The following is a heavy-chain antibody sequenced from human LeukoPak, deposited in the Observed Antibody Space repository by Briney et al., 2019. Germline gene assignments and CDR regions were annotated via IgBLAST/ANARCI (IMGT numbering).Heavy chain of an antibody. CDR2: IKPESDVT. CDR1: EYIFTAYY. Sequence: GASVKVPCKASEYIFTAYYMDWVRQAPEQGLEWMGWIKPESDVTKYAQRFQGRVTMTRDRSISTAYMELSSLRSDDTAVYYCARSRESDYDFWSGHNYYYDLDVWGEGTTVTVSS. J-gene: IGHJ6*03. CDR3: ARSRESDYDFWSGHNYYYDLDV. D-gene: IGHD3-3*01. V-gene: IGHV1-2*02.